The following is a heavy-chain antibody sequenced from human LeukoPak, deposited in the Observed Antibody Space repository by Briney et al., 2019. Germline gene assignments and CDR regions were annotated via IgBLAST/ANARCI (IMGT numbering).Heavy chain of an antibody. V-gene: IGHV4-30-2*01. J-gene: IGHJ4*02. Sequence: PSETLSLTCAVSGGSISSGGYSWSWIRQPPGKGLEWIGYIYHSGSTYYNPSLKSRVTISVDRSKNQFSLKLSSVTAADTAVYYCASITMVRGVVDYWGQGTLVTVSS. CDR1: GGSISSGGYS. D-gene: IGHD3-10*01. CDR2: IYHSGST. CDR3: ASITMVRGVVDY.